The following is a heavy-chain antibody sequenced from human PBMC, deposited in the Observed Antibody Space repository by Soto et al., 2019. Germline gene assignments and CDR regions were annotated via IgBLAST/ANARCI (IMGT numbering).Heavy chain of an antibody. CDR1: GGSISSGGYY. CDR3: AREPLAHSYFDH. Sequence: SETLSLTCTVSGGSISSGGYYWSWIRQLPGMGLESVGYIYYSGSTYYNPSLKSRVTMSVDTSKNQFSLNLTSVTAADTAVYFCAREPLAHSYFDHWGKGTLVTVSS. J-gene: IGHJ4*02. CDR2: IYYSGST. V-gene: IGHV4-31*02.